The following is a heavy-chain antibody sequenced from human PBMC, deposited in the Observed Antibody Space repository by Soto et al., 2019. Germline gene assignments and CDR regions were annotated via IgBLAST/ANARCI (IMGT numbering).Heavy chain of an antibody. CDR2: INSDGSST. J-gene: IGHJ4*02. CDR3: ASLVRGFDY. Sequence: GESLKISCAASGFTFSSYWMHWVRQAPGKGLVWVSRINSDGSSTSYADSVKGRFTISRDNAKNTLYLQMNSLRAEDTAVYYCASLVRGFDYWGQGTLVTVSS. V-gene: IGHV3-74*01. CDR1: GFTFSSYW. D-gene: IGHD3-10*01.